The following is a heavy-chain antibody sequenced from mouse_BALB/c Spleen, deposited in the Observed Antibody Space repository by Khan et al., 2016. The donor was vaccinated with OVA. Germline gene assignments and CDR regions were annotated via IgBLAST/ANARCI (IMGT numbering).Heavy chain of an antibody. V-gene: IGHV2-9*02. CDR1: GFSLTSYG. D-gene: IGHD1-3*01. CDR3: ARLEDI. J-gene: IGHJ2*01. CDR2: IWAGGST. Sequence: VQLQESGPGLVAPSQSLSITCTVSGFSLTSYGVHWVRQPPGKGLDWLGVIWAGGSTNYNSPLMSRLSISQDNSKSQVFLKMNSLQTDDTAMYCCARLEDIGGQGTTLTVSS.